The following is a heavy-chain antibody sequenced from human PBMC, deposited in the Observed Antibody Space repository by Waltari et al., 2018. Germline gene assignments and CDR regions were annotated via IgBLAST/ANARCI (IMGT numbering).Heavy chain of an antibody. J-gene: IGHJ6*03. CDR3: ARDIAAAGYYYYYMDV. Sequence: QVQLQESGPGLVKPSKTLSLTCTVSGGSISSGSYYWSWNRQHAGKGLEWIGRIYTSGSTNYNPSLKSRVTISVDTSKNQFSLKLSSVTAADTAVYYCARDIAAAGYYYYYMDVWCKGTTVTVSS. CDR1: GGSISSGSYY. D-gene: IGHD6-13*01. V-gene: IGHV4-61*02. CDR2: IYTSGST.